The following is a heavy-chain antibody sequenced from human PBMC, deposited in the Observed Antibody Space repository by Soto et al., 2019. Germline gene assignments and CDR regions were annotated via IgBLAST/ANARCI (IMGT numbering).Heavy chain of an antibody. CDR2: IIPIFGTA. CDR1: GGTFSSYA. Sequence: ASVRFSCKASGGTFSSYAISWLLQSPGQGLEWMGGIIPIFGTANYAQTFQGRVTITANDPTSTAYTELSSLSSEDTDVYYCAREGAYYYDSSGPVNRFDPWGQGTLVTVSS. J-gene: IGHJ5*02. V-gene: IGHV1-69*13. D-gene: IGHD3-22*01. CDR3: AREGAYYYDSSGPVNRFDP.